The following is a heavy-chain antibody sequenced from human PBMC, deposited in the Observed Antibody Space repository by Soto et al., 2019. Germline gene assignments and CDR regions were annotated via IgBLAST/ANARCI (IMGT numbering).Heavy chain of an antibody. V-gene: IGHV3-30*03. CDR1: RFTFSSYG. CDR3: AREYSSSWYNYGMDV. J-gene: IGHJ6*02. Sequence: QVQLVESGGGVVQPGRSLRLSCAASRFTFSSYGMHWVRQAPGKGLEWVAVISYDGSNKYYADSVKGRFTISRDNSKNTLYLQMNSLRAEDTAVYYCAREYSSSWYNYGMDVWGQGTTVTVSS. D-gene: IGHD6-13*01. CDR2: ISYDGSNK.